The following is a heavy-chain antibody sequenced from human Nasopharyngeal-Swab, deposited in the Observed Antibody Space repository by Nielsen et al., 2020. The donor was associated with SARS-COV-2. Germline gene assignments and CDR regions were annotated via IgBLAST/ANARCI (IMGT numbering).Heavy chain of an antibody. CDR3: ARSIAVAGRYFDL. CDR2: ISGSGGST. V-gene: IGHV3-23*01. Sequence: GGSLRLSCAASGFTFSTYAMSWVRQAPGKGLEWVSSISGSGGSTYYADSVKGRFTISRDNSKNTLFLQMNSLRAEDTAVYYCARSIAVAGRYFDLWGRGTLVTVSS. D-gene: IGHD6-19*01. CDR1: GFTFSTYA. J-gene: IGHJ2*01.